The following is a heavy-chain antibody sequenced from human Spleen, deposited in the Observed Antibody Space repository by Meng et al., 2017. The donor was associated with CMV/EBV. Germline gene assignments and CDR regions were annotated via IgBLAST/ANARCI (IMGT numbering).Heavy chain of an antibody. CDR1: GFTFSSYA. J-gene: IGHJ5*02. CDR3: AKEGVRFDP. Sequence: GGSLRLSCAAFGFTFSSYAMSCVRQTPGKGLEWVLVIFGGDKSTYYADSVKGRFTIYRDNSKNTLYRQMNNLRAEDTAVYYGAKEGVRFDPWGQGTLVTVSS. V-gene: IGHV3-23*03. CDR2: IFGGDKST.